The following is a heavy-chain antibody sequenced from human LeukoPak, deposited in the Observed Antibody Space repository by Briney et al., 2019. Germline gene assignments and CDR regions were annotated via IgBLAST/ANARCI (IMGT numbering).Heavy chain of an antibody. CDR2: ISSSGYI. CDR3: ARERVGYYYDSSGYYDY. Sequence: GGSLRLSCAASGFTFSSYSMNWVRQAPGKGLEWVSSISSSGYIYYADSVKGRFTISRDNAKNSLYLQMNSLRAEDTAVYYCARERVGYYYDSSGYYDYWGQGTLVTVSS. CDR1: GFTFSSYS. J-gene: IGHJ4*02. D-gene: IGHD3-22*01. V-gene: IGHV3-21*01.